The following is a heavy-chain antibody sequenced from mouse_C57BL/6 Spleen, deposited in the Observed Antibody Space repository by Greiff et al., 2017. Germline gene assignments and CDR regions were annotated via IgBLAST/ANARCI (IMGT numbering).Heavy chain of an antibody. V-gene: IGHV14-4*01. CDR3: TTAVVATSRCAY. D-gene: IGHD1-1*01. J-gene: IGHJ3*01. CDR2: IDPENGDT. Sequence: EVQLQQSGAELVRPGASVKLSCTASGFNIKDDYMHWVKQRPEQGLEWIGWIDPENGDTEYASKFQGKATITADTSSNTAYLQLSSLTSADTAVYYCTTAVVATSRCAYWGQGTLVTVSA. CDR1: GFNIKDDY.